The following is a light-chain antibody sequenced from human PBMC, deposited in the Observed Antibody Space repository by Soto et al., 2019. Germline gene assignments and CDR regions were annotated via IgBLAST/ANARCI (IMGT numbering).Light chain of an antibody. J-gene: IGLJ2*01. CDR1: SSNIETNP. CDR2: NDD. V-gene: IGLV1-51*01. CDR3: GTWDASLSAGV. Sequence: QSVLTQPPSVSAAPGQKVTISCSRSSSNIETNPVSWYRHLPGTVPKLLIHNDDKRPSGIPDRFSGSKSGTSATLGITGLQTGDEADYYCGTWDASLSAGVFGGGTKLTVL.